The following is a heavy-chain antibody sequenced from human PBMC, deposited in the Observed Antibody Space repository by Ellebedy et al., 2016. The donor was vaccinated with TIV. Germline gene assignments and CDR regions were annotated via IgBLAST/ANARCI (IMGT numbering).Heavy chain of an antibody. Sequence: GESLKISCAASGFPFTSYSMNWVRQAPGKGLEWVSYISHSSITINYADSVRGRFTISRDNSKNSLYLQMNNLRAEDTALYYCARDMGWGNERVNDAFDIWGQGTMVIVSS. V-gene: IGHV3-48*04. CDR1: GFPFTSYS. CDR3: ARDMGWGNERVNDAFDI. CDR2: ISHSSITI. J-gene: IGHJ3*02. D-gene: IGHD7-27*01.